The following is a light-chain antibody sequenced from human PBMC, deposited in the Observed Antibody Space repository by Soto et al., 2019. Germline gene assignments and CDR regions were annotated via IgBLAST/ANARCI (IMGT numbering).Light chain of an antibody. J-gene: IGKJ2*01. CDR2: GAS. Sequence: EIVMTQSPATLSVSPGERATLSCRASQSVSSNLAWHQQKPGQAPRLLIYGASTRATGIPARFSGSGSGTEFTLTISSLQSEDFAVYYCQHYNNWPPYTFGQGTKVDIK. CDR1: QSVSSN. CDR3: QHYNNWPPYT. V-gene: IGKV3-15*01.